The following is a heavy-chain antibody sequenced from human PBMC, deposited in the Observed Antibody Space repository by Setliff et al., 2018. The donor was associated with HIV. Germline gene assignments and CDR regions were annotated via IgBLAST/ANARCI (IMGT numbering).Heavy chain of an antibody. J-gene: IGHJ4*02. CDR2: ISSKRTSI. Sequence: GGSLRLSCEASGFSFDDYCMNWVRQAPGKGLEWVSYISSKRTSIYYADSVKGRFTISRDNDNNTLYLQVNSLRTEDTAVYFCARDDRWVYNDYLDYWGQGTLVTVSS. V-gene: IGHV3-48*01. D-gene: IGHD3-10*01. CDR1: GFSFDDYC. CDR3: ARDDRWVYNDYLDY.